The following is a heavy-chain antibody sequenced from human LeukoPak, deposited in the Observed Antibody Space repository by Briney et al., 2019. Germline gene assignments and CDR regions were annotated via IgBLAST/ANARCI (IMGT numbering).Heavy chain of an antibody. CDR1: GGSISSSSYY. CDR2: IYYSGST. J-gene: IGHJ6*02. D-gene: IGHD5-18*01. Sequence: SETLSLTCTVSGGSISSSSYYWGWIRQPPGKGLEWIGSIYYSGSTYYNPSLKSRVTISVDTSKNQFSLKLSSVTAADTAVYYCARDGIQLLKPYYYYGMDVWGQGTTVTVSS. CDR3: ARDGIQLLKPYYYYGMDV. V-gene: IGHV4-39*07.